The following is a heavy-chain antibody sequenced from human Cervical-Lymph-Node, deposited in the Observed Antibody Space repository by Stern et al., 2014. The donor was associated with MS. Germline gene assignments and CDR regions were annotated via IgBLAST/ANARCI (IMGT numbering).Heavy chain of an antibody. Sequence: QLQLQESGPGLVKPSETLSLTCAVSGDSISSYTHYWAWIRQPPGKGLEWIGSVYYRGPTSYTPSPKCPATISVDTSKNPFPLGLNSVTAADTAVYYCAKHACTGAACPFDLWGQGTLVTVSS. CDR1: GDSISSYTHY. D-gene: IGHD2-8*02. CDR3: AKHACTGAACPFDL. J-gene: IGHJ4*02. CDR2: VYYRGPT. V-gene: IGHV4-39*01.